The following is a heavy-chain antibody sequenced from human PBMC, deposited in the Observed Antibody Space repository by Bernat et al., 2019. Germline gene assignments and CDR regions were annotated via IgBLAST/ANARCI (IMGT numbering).Heavy chain of an antibody. CDR2: IWYDGSNK. D-gene: IGHD2-8*02. Sequence: QVQLVESGGGVVQPGRSLRLSCAASGFTFSSYGMHWVRQAPGKGLEWVAVIWYDGSNKYYADSVKGRFTISRDNSKNTLYLQMNSLRAEDTAVYYCARERGSGVLVACYYYYMDVWGKGTTVTVSS. CDR3: ARERGSGVLVACYYYYMDV. V-gene: IGHV3-33*01. CDR1: GFTFSSYG. J-gene: IGHJ6*03.